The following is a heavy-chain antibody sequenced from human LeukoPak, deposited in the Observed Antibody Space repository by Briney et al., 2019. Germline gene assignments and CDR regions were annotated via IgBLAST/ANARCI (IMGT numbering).Heavy chain of an antibody. J-gene: IGHJ6*03. D-gene: IGHD2-2*01. CDR2: ISSSSSYI. Sequence: GGSLRLSCAASGFTFSSYSMNWVRQAPGKGLEWVSSISSSSSYIYYADSVKGRFTISRDNAKNPLYLQMNSLRAEDTAVYYCASGLVVPSGYYMDVWGKGTTVTVSS. CDR1: GFTFSSYS. V-gene: IGHV3-21*01. CDR3: ASGLVVPSGYYMDV.